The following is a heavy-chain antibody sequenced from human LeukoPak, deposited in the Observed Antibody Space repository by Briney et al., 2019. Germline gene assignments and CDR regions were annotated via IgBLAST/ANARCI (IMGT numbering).Heavy chain of an antibody. CDR1: GGSISSYY. V-gene: IGHV4-59*01. J-gene: IGHJ4*02. CDR3: ARADSGDYVDY. Sequence: PSETLSLTCTVSGGSISSYYWNWIRQPPGKGLEWIGYIDYSGSTNYTPSLKSRVTISVGTSENQFSLKLSSVTAADTALYYCARADSGDYVDYWGQGALVTVSS. D-gene: IGHD4-17*01. CDR2: IDYSGST.